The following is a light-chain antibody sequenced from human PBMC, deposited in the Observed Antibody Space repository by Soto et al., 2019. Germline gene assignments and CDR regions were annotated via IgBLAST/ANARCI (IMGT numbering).Light chain of an antibody. J-gene: IGLJ2*01. CDR2: ENT. Sequence: QSVLTRPPSVSGAPGQRVTISCTGSSSNIGAVFDVHWYQQVPGTAPKLLIYENTKRPSGVPDRFSGSKSGTSASLAITGLQAEDEADYYCQSYDSGLSGWLFGEGTKLTVL. CDR3: QSYDSGLSGWL. V-gene: IGLV1-40*01. CDR1: SSNIGAVFD.